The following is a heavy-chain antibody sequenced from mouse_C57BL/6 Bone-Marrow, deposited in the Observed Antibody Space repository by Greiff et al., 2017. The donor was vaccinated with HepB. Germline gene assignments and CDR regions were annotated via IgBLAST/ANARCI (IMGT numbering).Heavy chain of an antibody. V-gene: IGHV5-6*01. J-gene: IGHJ2*01. Sequence: EVHLVESGGDLVKPGGSLKLSCAASGFTFTSYGMSWVRQTPDKRLEWVATINSGGSYTYYPDSVKGRFTISRDNAKNTLYLQMSSLKSEDTAMYYCARREADYWGQGTTLTAAS. CDR3: ARREADY. CDR2: INSGGSYT. CDR1: GFTFTSYG.